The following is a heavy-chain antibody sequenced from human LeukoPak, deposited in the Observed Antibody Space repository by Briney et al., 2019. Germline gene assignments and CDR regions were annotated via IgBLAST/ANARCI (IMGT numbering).Heavy chain of an antibody. J-gene: IGHJ3*02. Sequence: PGGSLRLSCAASGFTFSNAWMSWVRQAPGKGLEWVGRIKSKTDGGTTDYAAPVKGRFTISRDDSKNTLYLQMNSLKTEDTAVYYCLKREMATIGYDTFDIWGQGTMVTVSS. V-gene: IGHV3-15*01. CDR3: LKREMATIGYDTFDI. D-gene: IGHD5-24*01. CDR2: IKSKTDGGTT. CDR1: GFTFSNAW.